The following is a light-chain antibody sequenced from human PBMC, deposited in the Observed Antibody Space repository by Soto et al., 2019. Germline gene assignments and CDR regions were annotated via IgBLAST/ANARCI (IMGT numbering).Light chain of an antibody. CDR2: NDD. CDR3: GAWDDSLSAWV. V-gene: IGLV1-47*02. CDR1: TSNIGSNL. J-gene: IGLJ3*02. Sequence: QTVVTQPPSASGTPGKRVPVSCLGTTSNIGSNLVYWYQQLPGAAPKFVIYNDDQRPSGVPDRFSASKSGTSASLAISGLRSEDEADYYCGAWDDSLSAWVFGGGTKLTVL.